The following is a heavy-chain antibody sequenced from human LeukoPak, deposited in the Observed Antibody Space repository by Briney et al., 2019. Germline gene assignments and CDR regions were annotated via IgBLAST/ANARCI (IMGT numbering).Heavy chain of an antibody. D-gene: IGHD5-18*01. Sequence: PGGSLRLSCVASGFTFSNFWMSWVRQSPGKGLEWVANIKQDGREKFYVDSVKGRFTISRGNAKDSLYLQMNSLRAEDTAVYYCARGASGYSYGWGQGTLVTVSS. J-gene: IGHJ4*02. CDR2: IKQDGREK. CDR3: ARGASGYSYG. CDR1: GFTFSNFW. V-gene: IGHV3-7*01.